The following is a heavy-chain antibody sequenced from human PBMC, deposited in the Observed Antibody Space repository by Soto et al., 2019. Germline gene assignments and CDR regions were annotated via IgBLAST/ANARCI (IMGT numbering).Heavy chain of an antibody. CDR1: GYSFTSYW. J-gene: IGHJ4*02. CDR3: ARGHRSGWYEVKGDFDY. CDR2: VYPGDSDT. V-gene: IGHV5-51*01. D-gene: IGHD6-19*01. Sequence: GESLKISCRGSGYSFTSYWIGWVRQMPGKGLEWMGIVYPGDSDTRYSPSFQGQVTISADKSISTAYLQWSSLKASDTAMYYCARGHRSGWYEVKGDFDYWGQGTLVTVSS.